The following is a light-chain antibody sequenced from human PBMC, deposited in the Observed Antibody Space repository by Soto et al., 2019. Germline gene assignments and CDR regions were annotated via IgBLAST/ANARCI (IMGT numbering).Light chain of an antibody. CDR2: SNN. J-gene: IGLJ2*01. Sequence: QSVVTQPPSASGTPGQRVTISCSGSSSNIGSNSVNWYQHLPGTAPKLLIYSNNQRPSGVPGRLSGSKSGTSASLAISGLQSEDEADYYCAAWDDSLNGVIFGGGTKLTVL. V-gene: IGLV1-44*01. CDR3: AAWDDSLNGVI. CDR1: SSNIGSNS.